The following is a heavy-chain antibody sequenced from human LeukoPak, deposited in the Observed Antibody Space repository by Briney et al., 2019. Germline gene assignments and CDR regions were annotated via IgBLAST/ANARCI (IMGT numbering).Heavy chain of an antibody. D-gene: IGHD2-2*01. CDR2: MYHSGDT. V-gene: IGHV4-38-2*02. Sequence: PSENLSLTCTVSGYSVSSGYYWGWIRQPPGKGLEWIGSMYHSGDTYYNPSLKSRVTISVDTSKNQLSLKLSSVTAADTAVYYCARSKAHLSTSWYGTWFDPWGQGTLVTVSS. CDR3: ARSKAHLSTSWYGTWFDP. CDR1: GYSVSSGYY. J-gene: IGHJ5*02.